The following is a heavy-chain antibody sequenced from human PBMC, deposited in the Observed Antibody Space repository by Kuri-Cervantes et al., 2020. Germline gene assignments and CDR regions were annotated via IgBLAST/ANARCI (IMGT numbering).Heavy chain of an antibody. CDR2: VNPNSGKT. CDR3: AREGRGGLLQI. CDR1: GYTFTSYG. D-gene: IGHD3-16*01. V-gene: IGHV1-8*02. J-gene: IGHJ3*02. Sequence: ASVKVSCKTPGYTFTSYGINWVRQATGQGLEWMGWVNPNSGKTNYAQKFQGRVTMTRKTSISTAYMELSSLRSEDTAVYYCAREGRGGLLQIWGQGTMVTVSS.